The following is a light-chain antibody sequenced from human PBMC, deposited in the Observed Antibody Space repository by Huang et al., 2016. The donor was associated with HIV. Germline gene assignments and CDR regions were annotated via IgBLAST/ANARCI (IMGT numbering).Light chain of an antibody. J-gene: IGKJ1*01. V-gene: IGKV1-27*01. CDR3: QKYNSAPQT. CDR2: AAS. Sequence: DIQMTQSPPSLSASVGDRVTITCRASQDISNYLAWYQQKPGKVPQLLIYAASTLQSGVSSRFSGSGSGTNFTLTISSLQPEDVATYHCQKYNSAPQTFGQGTKVEIQ. CDR1: QDISNY.